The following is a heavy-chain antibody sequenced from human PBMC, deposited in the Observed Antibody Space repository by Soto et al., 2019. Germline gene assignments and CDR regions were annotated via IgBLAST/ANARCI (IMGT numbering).Heavy chain of an antibody. CDR3: ARGRDVLRYFDWLSFFDY. Sequence: GGSLRLSCAASGFTFSSYSMNWVRQAPGKGLEWVSYISSSSSTIYYADSVKGRLTISRDNAKNSLYLQMNSLRDEDTAVYYCARGRDVLRYFDWLSFFDYWGQGTLVTVSS. V-gene: IGHV3-48*02. D-gene: IGHD3-9*01. CDR2: ISSSSSTI. CDR1: GFTFSSYS. J-gene: IGHJ4*02.